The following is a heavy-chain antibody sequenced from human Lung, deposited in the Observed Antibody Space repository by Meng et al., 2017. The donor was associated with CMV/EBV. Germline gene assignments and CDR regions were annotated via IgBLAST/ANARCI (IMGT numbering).Heavy chain of an antibody. V-gene: IGHV1-69*05. CDR1: GGTLCIYA. CDR3: ARMDCSSTSCLRDYYYYGREV. D-gene: IGHD2-2*01. CDR2: IIPIFGTA. Sequence: SXXVSXKASGGTLCIYAISWVRQAPGQGLEWMGGIIPIFGTANYAQKFQGRVTITTDESTSTAYMELSSLRSEDTAVYYCARMDCSSTSCLRDYYYYGREVWXQGTXVT. J-gene: IGHJ6*02.